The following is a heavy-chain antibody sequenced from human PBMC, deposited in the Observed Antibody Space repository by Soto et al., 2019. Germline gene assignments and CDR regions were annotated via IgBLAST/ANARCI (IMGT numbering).Heavy chain of an antibody. CDR2: IYYSGST. D-gene: IGHD5-12*01. CDR3: AREHFYSGYDLTIYY. V-gene: IGHV4-59*01. CDR1: GGSISSYY. J-gene: IGHJ4*02. Sequence: PSETLSLTCTVSGGSISSYYWSWIRQPPGKGLEWIGYIYYSGSTNYNPSLKSRVTISVDTSKNQFSLKLSSVTAADTAVYYCAREHFYSGYDLTIYYWGKGTLVTVSS.